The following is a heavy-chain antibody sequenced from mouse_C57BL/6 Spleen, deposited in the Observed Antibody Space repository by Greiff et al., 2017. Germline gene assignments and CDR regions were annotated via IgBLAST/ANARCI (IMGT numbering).Heavy chain of an antibody. Sequence: VQLQQSGAELARPGASVKLSCKASGYTFTSYGISWVKQRTGQGLEWIGEIYPRSGNTYYNEKFKGKATLTADKSSSTAYMELRSLTSEDSAVYFCAADYYGSRDPYRGDYWGQGTTLTVSS. CDR2: IYPRSGNT. J-gene: IGHJ2*01. V-gene: IGHV1-81*01. D-gene: IGHD1-1*01. CDR3: AADYYGSRDPYRGDY. CDR1: GYTFTSYG.